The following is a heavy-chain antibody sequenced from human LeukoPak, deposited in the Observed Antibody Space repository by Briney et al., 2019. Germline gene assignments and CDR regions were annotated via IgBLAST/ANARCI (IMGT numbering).Heavy chain of an antibody. CDR3: AKDAFPYSYGPRNWFDP. V-gene: IGHV3-23*01. D-gene: IGHD5-18*01. CDR1: GFTFSSFA. CDR2: ISGSASST. J-gene: IGHJ5*02. Sequence: GESLRLSCAASGFTFSSFAMAWVRQAPGKGLEWVSGISGSASSTYSADSVKGRFTISRDNSKNTLYLQMNSLRAEDTAVYYCAKDAFPYSYGPRNWFDPRGQGTLVTV.